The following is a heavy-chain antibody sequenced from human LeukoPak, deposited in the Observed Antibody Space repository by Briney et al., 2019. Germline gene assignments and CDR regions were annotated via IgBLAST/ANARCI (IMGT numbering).Heavy chain of an antibody. CDR2: IRYDGSDT. J-gene: IGHJ4*02. CDR3: ARDPSTLLPTDDS. CDR1: GFTFSSFG. D-gene: IGHD2-2*01. V-gene: IGHV3-30*02. Sequence: PGGSLRLSCAASGFTFSSFGMHWVRQPPGKGLEWVAFIRYDGSDTYYADSVKGRFTISRDTSKNTLYLQMNSLRVEDTAIYYCARDPSTLLPTDDSWGQGTLVTVSS.